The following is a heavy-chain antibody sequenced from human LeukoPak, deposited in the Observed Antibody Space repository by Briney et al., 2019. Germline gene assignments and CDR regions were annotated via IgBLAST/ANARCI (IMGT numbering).Heavy chain of an antibody. J-gene: IGHJ4*02. CDR1: GFTLSRFA. CDR2: MSDDGSEK. V-gene: IGHV3-30-3*01. CDR3: AREADSGYYRTVDY. Sequence: GGSLRLSCTPSGFTLSRFAMHWVRQAPGKGLEWLGHMSDDGSEKHYVDSVRGRFTISRDPSKNTLYLEMTSLRTEDTAVYYCAREADSGYYRTVDYWGQGTMVTVS. D-gene: IGHD2-15*01.